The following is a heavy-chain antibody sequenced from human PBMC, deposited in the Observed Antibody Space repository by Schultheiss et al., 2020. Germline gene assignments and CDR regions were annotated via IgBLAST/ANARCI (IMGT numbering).Heavy chain of an antibody. CDR2: IYHSGST. D-gene: IGHD6-19*01. V-gene: IGHV4-4*02. CDR3: ARGGIAVAGTTHAEYFQH. Sequence: GSLRLSCTVPGGSISSSNWWSWVRQPPGKGLEWIGYIYHSGSTYYNPSLKSRVTISVDTSKNQFSLKLSSVTAADTAVYYCARGGIAVAGTTHAEYFQHWGQGTLVTVSS. CDR1: GGSISSSNW. J-gene: IGHJ1*01.